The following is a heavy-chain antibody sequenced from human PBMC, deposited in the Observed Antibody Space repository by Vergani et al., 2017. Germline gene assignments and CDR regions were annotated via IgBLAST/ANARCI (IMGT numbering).Heavy chain of an antibody. J-gene: IGHJ4*02. CDR3: ARDVVGIAVAGRTFDY. CDR2: IIPILVTA. V-gene: IGHV1-69*11. CDR1: GGTFSSYA. D-gene: IGHD6-19*01. Sequence: QVQLVQSGAEVKKPGSSVKVSCKASGGTFSSYAISWVRQAPGQGLEGMGSIIPILVTANYEQKCQGIVTITADESTSTAYMELSSLRSEDTALYYCARDVVGIAVAGRTFDYWGQGTLVTVSS.